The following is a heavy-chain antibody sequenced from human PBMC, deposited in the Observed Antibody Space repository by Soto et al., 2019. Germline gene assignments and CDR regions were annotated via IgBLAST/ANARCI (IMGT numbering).Heavy chain of an antibody. Sequence: ASVKVSCKASGYTFTSYDINWVRQATGQGLEWMGWMNPNSGNTGYAQKFQGRVTMTRNTSISTAYMELSSLRSEDTAVYYCARGGTGTQAYYYYMDVWGKGTTVTVSS. V-gene: IGHV1-8*01. CDR2: MNPNSGNT. D-gene: IGHD1-1*01. J-gene: IGHJ6*03. CDR1: GYTFTSYD. CDR3: ARGGTGTQAYYYYMDV.